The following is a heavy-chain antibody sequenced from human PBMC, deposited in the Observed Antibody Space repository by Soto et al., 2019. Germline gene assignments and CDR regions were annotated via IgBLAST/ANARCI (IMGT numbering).Heavy chain of an antibody. CDR3: ARSYYDFRSGLKTTPTPLDY. Sequence: GGSLRLSCAASGFTFSSYGMHWVRQAPGKGLEWVAVIWYDGSNKYYADSVKGRFTISRDNSKNTLYLQMNSLRAEDTAVYYCARSYYDFRSGLKTTPTPLDYWGQGTLVTVSS. CDR2: IWYDGSNK. D-gene: IGHD3-3*01. V-gene: IGHV3-33*01. CDR1: GFTFSSYG. J-gene: IGHJ4*02.